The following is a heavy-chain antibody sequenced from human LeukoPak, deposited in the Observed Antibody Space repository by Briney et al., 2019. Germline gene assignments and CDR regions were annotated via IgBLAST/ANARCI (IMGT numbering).Heavy chain of an antibody. CDR1: GGTFSIYA. CDR2: IIPIFGTA. Sequence: SVKVSCKASGGTFSIYAISWVRQAPGQGLEWMGRIIPIFGTANYAQKFQGRVTITTDESKSTAYMELSSLRSEDTAVYYCARDLIAAAEEGAFDIWGQGTMVTVSS. J-gene: IGHJ3*02. CDR3: ARDLIAAAEEGAFDI. V-gene: IGHV1-69*05. D-gene: IGHD6-13*01.